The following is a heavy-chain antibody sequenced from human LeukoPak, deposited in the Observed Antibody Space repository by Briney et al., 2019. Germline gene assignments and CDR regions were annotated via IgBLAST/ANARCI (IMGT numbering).Heavy chain of an antibody. CDR2: IYYRGST. CDR3: ARQGGIAAEGYYFHY. CDR1: GGSISSSSYY. Sequence: SETLSLTCTVSGGSISSSSYYWGWIRQPPGKGLEWIGSIYYRGSTYYNPSLKSRVTISVDTSKNQFSLKLSSVTAADTAVYYCARQGGIAAEGYYFHYWAREPWSPSPQ. J-gene: IGHJ4*02. D-gene: IGHD6-25*01. V-gene: IGHV4-39*01.